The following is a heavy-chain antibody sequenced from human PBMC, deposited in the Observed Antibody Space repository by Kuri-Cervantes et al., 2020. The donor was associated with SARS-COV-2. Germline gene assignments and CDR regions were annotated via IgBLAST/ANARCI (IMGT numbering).Heavy chain of an antibody. J-gene: IGHJ4*02. D-gene: IGHD2-2*01. CDR3: ARGSPSYWVVPAAPFDY. Sequence: ASVKVSCKASGYIFTNYGISWVRQAPGQGLEWMGWISAYNGNTNYAQKLQGRVTMTTDISTSTAYMELRSLRSDDTAVYYCARGSPSYWVVPAAPFDYWGQGTLVTVSS. CDR1: GYIFTNYG. CDR2: ISAYNGNT. V-gene: IGHV1-18*01.